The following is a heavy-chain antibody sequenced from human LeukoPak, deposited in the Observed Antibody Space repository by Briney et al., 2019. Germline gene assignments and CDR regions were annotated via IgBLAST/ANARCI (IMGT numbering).Heavy chain of an antibody. D-gene: IGHD2-21*01. Sequence: SETLSLTCTVSGGSISSSSYYWGWIRQPPGKGLEWIGSIYYSGSTYYNPSLKSRVTISVDTSKNQFSLKLSSVTAADTAVYYCARGSRARPRQIPWDYWGQGTLVTVSS. CDR2: IYYSGST. J-gene: IGHJ4*02. CDR3: ARGSRARPRQIPWDY. CDR1: GGSISSSSYY. V-gene: IGHV4-39*01.